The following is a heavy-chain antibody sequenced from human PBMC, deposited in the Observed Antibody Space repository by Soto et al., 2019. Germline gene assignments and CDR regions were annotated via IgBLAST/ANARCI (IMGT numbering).Heavy chain of an antibody. CDR2: IYWDDDK. J-gene: IGHJ4*02. CDR1: GFSLSTSGVG. V-gene: IGHV2-5*02. CDR3: AHRPRGWYSFDY. Sequence: QITLKESGPTLAKPTQTLTLTCTFSGFSLSTSGVGVGWIRQPPGKALEWLALIYWDDDKRYSPSLKSRLTITKDTSKNQVVLTMTNMDPVDTATYYCAHRPRGWYSFDYWGQGTLVTVSS. D-gene: IGHD6-19*01.